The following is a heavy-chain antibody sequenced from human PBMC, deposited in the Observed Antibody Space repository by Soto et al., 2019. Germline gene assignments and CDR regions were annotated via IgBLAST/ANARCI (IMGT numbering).Heavy chain of an antibody. CDR2: MNPNSGNT. Sequence: QVPLVQSGAEVKKPGASVKVSCKASGYTFTSYDINWVRQATGQGLEWMGWMNPNSGNTGYAQKFQGRVTMTRNTSISTAYMELSSLRSEDTAVYYCARGGSTLRYFGTYYYYGMDVWGQGTTVTVSS. CDR1: GYTFTSYD. V-gene: IGHV1-8*01. J-gene: IGHJ6*02. CDR3: ARGGSTLRYFGTYYYYGMDV. D-gene: IGHD3-9*01.